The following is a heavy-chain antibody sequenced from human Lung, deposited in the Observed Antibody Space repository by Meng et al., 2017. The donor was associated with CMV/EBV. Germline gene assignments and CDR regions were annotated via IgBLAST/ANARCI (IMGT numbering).Heavy chain of an antibody. CDR1: GDTFSSYA. CDR2: IIPIFGTA. Sequence: SCTHSGDTFSSYAISWVRQAPGQGLEWMGGIIPIFGTADYAQKYQGRVTITTGESTSTAYMELSSLRSDDTAVYYCARLSGTISDYWGQGTLVTVSS. V-gene: IGHV1-69*05. J-gene: IGHJ4*02. CDR3: ARLSGTISDY. D-gene: IGHD1-26*01.